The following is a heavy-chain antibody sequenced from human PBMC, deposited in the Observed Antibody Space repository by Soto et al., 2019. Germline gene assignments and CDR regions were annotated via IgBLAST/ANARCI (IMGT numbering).Heavy chain of an antibody. CDR1: GFSLSTRGVA. CDR2: IYWNEDE. D-gene: IGHD5-12*01. CDR3: AHRPRGYAYYFDL. V-gene: IGHV2-5*01. J-gene: IGHJ4*02. Sequence: QITLKESGPTLVKPTQTLTLTCTFSGFSLSTRGVAVGWFRQPPGKALEWLALIYWNEDEWYSPSLNSRLTITDATSKTQVVLTMTNMDPVDTATYYCAHRPRGYAYYFDLGGQGTLVTVSS.